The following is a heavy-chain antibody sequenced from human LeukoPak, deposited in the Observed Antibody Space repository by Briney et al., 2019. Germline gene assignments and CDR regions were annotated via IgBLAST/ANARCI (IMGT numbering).Heavy chain of an antibody. CDR2: ISSSGSTI. CDR3: AKIHCSGGSCHPPSDFDY. J-gene: IGHJ4*02. V-gene: IGHV3-48*03. D-gene: IGHD2-15*01. Sequence: GGSLRLSCAASGFTFSSYEMNWVRQAPGKGLEWVSYISSSGSTIYYADSVKGRFTISRDNAKNSLYLQMNSLRAEDTAVYYCAKIHCSGGSCHPPSDFDYWGQGTLVTVSS. CDR1: GFTFSSYE.